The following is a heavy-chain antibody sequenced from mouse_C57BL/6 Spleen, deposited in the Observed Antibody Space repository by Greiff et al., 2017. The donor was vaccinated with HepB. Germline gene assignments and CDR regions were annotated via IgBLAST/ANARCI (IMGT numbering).Heavy chain of an antibody. V-gene: IGHV1-72*01. CDR3: ARAITTEEANYDKDY. CDR1: GYTFTSYW. CDR2: IDPNSGGT. J-gene: IGHJ4*01. D-gene: IGHD1-1*01. Sequence: VQLQQPGAELVKPGASVKLSCKASGYTFTSYWMHWVKQRPGRGLEWIGRIDPNSGGTKYNEKFKSKDTLTVDKPSSTAYMQISSLRSEEAADYYCARAITTEEANYDKDYWGQGTSVTVSS.